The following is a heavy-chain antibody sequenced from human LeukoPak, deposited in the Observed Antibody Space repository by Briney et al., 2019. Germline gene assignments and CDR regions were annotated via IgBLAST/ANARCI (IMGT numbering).Heavy chain of an antibody. Sequence: SVKVSCKASGGTFSSYAISWVRQAPGQGLEWMGGIIPIFGTANYAQKFQGRVTITADESTSTAYMELSSLRSEDTAVYYCAREGGRVTKRSGYFDYWGQGTLVTVSS. J-gene: IGHJ4*02. CDR1: GGTFSSYA. V-gene: IGHV1-69*13. D-gene: IGHD3-3*01. CDR3: AREGGRVTKRSGYFDY. CDR2: IIPIFGTA.